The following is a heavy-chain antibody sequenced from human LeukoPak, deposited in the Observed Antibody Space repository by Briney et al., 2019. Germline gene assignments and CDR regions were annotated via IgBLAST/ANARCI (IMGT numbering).Heavy chain of an antibody. Sequence: GGSLRLACVGSGFIISEYYTSCIREARGKGLEWVAVLGNSDNNIFLSDSVKGRFTISRDNAKNSVFLQMNSLRAEDTAVYYCAREQWYRFDSWGQGAQVTVSS. D-gene: IGHD2-2*01. CDR3: AREQWYRFDS. J-gene: IGHJ4*02. V-gene: IGHV3-11*01. CDR2: LGNSDNNI. CDR1: GFIISEYY.